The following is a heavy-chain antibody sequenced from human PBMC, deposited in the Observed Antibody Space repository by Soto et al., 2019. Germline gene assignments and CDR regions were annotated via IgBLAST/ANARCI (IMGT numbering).Heavy chain of an antibody. V-gene: IGHV5-10-1*01. J-gene: IGHJ6*02. Sequence: GESLKISCKGSGYSFTSYWISWMRQMPGKGLEWMGRIDPSDSYTNYSPSFQGHVTISADKSISTAYLQWSSLKASDTAMYYCARHDIVLMVYASDPSGMDVWGQGTTVTVSS. CDR1: GYSFTSYW. D-gene: IGHD2-8*01. CDR2: IDPSDSYT. CDR3: ARHDIVLMVYASDPSGMDV.